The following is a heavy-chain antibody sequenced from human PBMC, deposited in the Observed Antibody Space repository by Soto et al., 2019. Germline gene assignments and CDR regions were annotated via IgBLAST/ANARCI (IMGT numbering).Heavy chain of an antibody. Sequence: GGSLRLSCVVSGLTFSDYGFHWVRQAPGKGLDWVAAISYDGSFVYYADSVRGRFTISRDNSRNTLDLQMNTLRHEDTAVYYCAKERGRNRNFAMDVWGQGASVTVSS. V-gene: IGHV3-30*18. J-gene: IGHJ6*02. CDR1: GLTFSDYG. CDR2: ISYDGSFV. CDR3: AKERGRNRNFAMDV. D-gene: IGHD1-1*01.